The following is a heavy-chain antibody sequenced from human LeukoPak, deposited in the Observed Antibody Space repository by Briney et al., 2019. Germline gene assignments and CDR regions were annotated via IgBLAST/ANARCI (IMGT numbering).Heavy chain of an antibody. Sequence: ASVKVSFKASGGSFSSNIIGWVRQAPGQGREWMGGIVPIFGKTKYAQKFQGRVTITTDESSSTAYMELSSLRSDDTAIYYCARGWGIPAPISWFDPWGQGTLVTVSS. J-gene: IGHJ5*02. CDR3: ARGWGIPAPISWFDP. CDR1: GGSFSSNI. V-gene: IGHV1-69*05. CDR2: IVPIFGKT. D-gene: IGHD2-2*01.